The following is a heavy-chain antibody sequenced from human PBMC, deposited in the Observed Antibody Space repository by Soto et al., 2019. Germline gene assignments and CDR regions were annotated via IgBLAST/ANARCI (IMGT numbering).Heavy chain of an antibody. CDR1: GFTFSSYS. CDR3: AKKVNSGPGSQYFDY. CDR2: FRTSGAGGTT. J-gene: IGHJ4*02. D-gene: IGHD3-10*01. V-gene: IGHV3-23*01. Sequence: EVQLLESGGGLVQPGGSLRLSCAASGFTFSSYSMSWVRQAPGKGLEWVSGFRTSGAGGTTYYADSVKGRFTISRDNSKNMLFLQMNGLRAEDTAIYYCAKKVNSGPGSQYFDYWGQGTLVTVSS.